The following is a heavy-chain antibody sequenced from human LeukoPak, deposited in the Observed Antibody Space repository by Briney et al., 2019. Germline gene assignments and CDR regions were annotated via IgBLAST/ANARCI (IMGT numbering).Heavy chain of an antibody. D-gene: IGHD2-21*02. CDR1: GGSISSYY. J-gene: IGHJ3*02. CDR2: IYYSGST. Sequence: SETLSLTCTVSGGSISSYYWSWIRQPPGKGLEWIGYIYYSGSTNYNPSLKSRVTISVDTSKNQFSLKLSSVTAADTAVYYCARGLTRSSNAQHIVVVTAIHDAFDIWGQGTMVTVSS. V-gene: IGHV4-59*01. CDR3: ARGLTRSSNAQHIVVVTAIHDAFDI.